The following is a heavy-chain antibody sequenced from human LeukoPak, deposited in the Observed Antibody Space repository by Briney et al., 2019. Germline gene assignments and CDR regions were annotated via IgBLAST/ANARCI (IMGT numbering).Heavy chain of an antibody. CDR2: ISSSSSTI. V-gene: IGHV3-48*02. D-gene: IGHD5-18*01. CDR3: ASGVETSMGNDY. Sequence: PGGSLRLSCAASGFTFRNYDMNWVRQAPGKGLEWVSFISSSSSTIYYADSVRGRFTTSRDNAKNSLDLRMNSLRDEDTAVYYCASGVETSMGNDYWGQGTLVTVSS. CDR1: GFTFRNYD. J-gene: IGHJ4*02.